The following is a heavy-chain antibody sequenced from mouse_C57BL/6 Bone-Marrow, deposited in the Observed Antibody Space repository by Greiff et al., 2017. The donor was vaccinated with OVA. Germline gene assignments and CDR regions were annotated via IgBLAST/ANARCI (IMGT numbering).Heavy chain of an antibody. CDR1: GYTFTSSG. J-gene: IGHJ3*01. CDR2: IYPRSGNT. V-gene: IGHV1-81*01. Sequence: QVQLQQSGAALARPGASVKLSCKASGYTFTSSGIRWVKQRTGQGLEWFGEIYPRSGNTYYNEKFKGKATLSADKSSSTGYMWLRRLTSEDSAVYVWARATIYCYGSSSGLSYWGQGTLVTVSA. CDR3: ARATIYCYGSSSGLSY. D-gene: IGHD1-1*01.